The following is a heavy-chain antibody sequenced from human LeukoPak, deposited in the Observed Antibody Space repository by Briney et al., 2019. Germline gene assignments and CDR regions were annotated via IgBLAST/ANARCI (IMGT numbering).Heavy chain of an antibody. CDR1: GFTFTNYW. CDR2: IKQDGSEK. D-gene: IGHD5-12*01. CDR3: ARVHGDYNYFYMVV. Sequence: GGSLRLSCAASGFTFTNYWMSWVRQAPGKGLEWVANIKQDGSEKYYVDSVKGRFTISRGSAKNSLYLQMNSLRAEDTAVYYCARVHGDYNYFYMVVWGKGTTVTVSS. J-gene: IGHJ6*03. V-gene: IGHV3-7*01.